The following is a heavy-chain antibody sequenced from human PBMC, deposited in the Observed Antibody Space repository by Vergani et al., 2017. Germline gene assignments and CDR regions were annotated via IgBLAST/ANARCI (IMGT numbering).Heavy chain of an antibody. J-gene: IGHJ6*03. V-gene: IGHV3-7*01. D-gene: IGHD2-15*01. Sequence: EVQLVESGGGLVQPGGSLRLSCAASGFTFSSYWMSWVRQAPGKGLEWVANIKQDGSEKYYVDSVKGRFTISRDNAKNSLYLQMNSLRAEDTAVYYCARDELDIVAYLYYYYYMDVWGKGTTVTVSS. CDR2: IKQDGSEK. CDR3: ARDELDIVAYLYYYYYMDV. CDR1: GFTFSSYW.